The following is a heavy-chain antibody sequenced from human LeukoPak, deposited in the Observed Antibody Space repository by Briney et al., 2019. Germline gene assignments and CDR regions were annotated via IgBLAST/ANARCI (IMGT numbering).Heavy chain of an antibody. J-gene: IGHJ4*02. CDR2: ISGSGGST. CDR1: GFTFSSYA. V-gene: IGHV3-23*01. CDR3: AKDIFTMVRGVVDY. D-gene: IGHD3-10*01. Sequence: SGGSLRLSCAASGFTFSSYAMSWVRQVPGKGLEWVSAISGSGGSTYYADSVKGRFTISRDNSKNSLYLQMNSLRAEDTALYYCAKDIFTMVRGVVDYWGQGTLVTVSS.